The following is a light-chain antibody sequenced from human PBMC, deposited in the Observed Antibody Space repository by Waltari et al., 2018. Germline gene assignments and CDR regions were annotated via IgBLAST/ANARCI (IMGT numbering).Light chain of an antibody. CDR2: GNN. CDR3: QSYDSSLFVV. J-gene: IGLJ2*01. V-gene: IGLV1-40*01. CDR1: SSNIGAGFD. Sequence: QSVLTQPPSVSGAPGQRVTISCTGSSSNIGAGFDVHWYQQLPRNAPKLLIFGNNNRPSGVPDRFSGSKSGTSASLAITGLQAEDEADYYCQSYDSSLFVVFGGGTKLTVL.